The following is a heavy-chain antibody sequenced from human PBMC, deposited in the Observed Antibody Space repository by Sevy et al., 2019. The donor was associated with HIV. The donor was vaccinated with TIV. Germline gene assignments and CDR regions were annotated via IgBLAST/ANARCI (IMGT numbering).Heavy chain of an antibody. CDR3: TPTGDYGSGSYLVY. CDR2: IKSKTDGGTT. Sequence: GGSLRLSCAASGFTFSNAWMSWVRQAPGKGLEWVGRIKSKTDGGTTDYAAPVKGRFTISRDDSKNTLYLQMNSLKTEDTAVYYCTPTGDYGSGSYLVYWGQGTLVTVSS. D-gene: IGHD3-10*01. CDR1: GFTFSNAW. J-gene: IGHJ4*02. V-gene: IGHV3-15*01.